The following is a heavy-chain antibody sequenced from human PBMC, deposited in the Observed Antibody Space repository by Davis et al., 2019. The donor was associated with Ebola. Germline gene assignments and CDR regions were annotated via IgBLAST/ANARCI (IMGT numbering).Heavy chain of an antibody. CDR1: GFTFDDYA. CDR2: ISWNSGSI. D-gene: IGHD3-10*01. V-gene: IGHV3-9*01. Sequence: GGSLRLSCAASGFTFDDYAMHWVRQAPGKGLEWVSGISWNSGSIGYADSVKGRFTISRDNAKNSLYLQMNSLRAEDTALYYCAKGDRSYYYGSGSSNPDAFDIWGQGTMVTVSS. CDR3: AKGDRSYYYGSGSSNPDAFDI. J-gene: IGHJ3*02.